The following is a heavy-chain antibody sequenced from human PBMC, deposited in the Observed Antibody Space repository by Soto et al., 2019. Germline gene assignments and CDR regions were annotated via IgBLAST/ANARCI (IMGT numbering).Heavy chain of an antibody. CDR3: ARPRGGSVFDY. CDR1: GITISTYW. Sequence: EVQLVESGGGLVQPGGSLRLSCAASGITISTYWMHWVRRAPGKGLVWVSRINSDGSSTSYADSVKGRFTISRDNAKNTLYLQMNSLRAEDTAVYYCARPRGGSVFDYWGQGNLVTVSS. J-gene: IGHJ4*01. D-gene: IGHD3-10*01. V-gene: IGHV3-74*01. CDR2: INSDGSST.